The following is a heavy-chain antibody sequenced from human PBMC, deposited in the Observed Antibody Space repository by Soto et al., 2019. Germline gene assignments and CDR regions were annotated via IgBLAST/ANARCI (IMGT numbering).Heavy chain of an antibody. D-gene: IGHD3-9*01. CDR2: ISYDGSNK. J-gene: IGHJ6*02. CDR3: AKDFNPITIFPYGMDV. V-gene: IGHV3-30*18. CDR1: GFTFSSYG. Sequence: GGSLRLSCAASGFTFSSYGMHWVRQAPGKGLEWVAVISYDGSNKYYADSVKGRFTISRDNSKNTLYLQMNSLRAEDTAVYYCAKDFNPITIFPYGMDVWGQGTTVTVSS.